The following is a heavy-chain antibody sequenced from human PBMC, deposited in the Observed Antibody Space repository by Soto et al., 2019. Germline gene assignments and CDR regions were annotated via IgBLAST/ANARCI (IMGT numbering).Heavy chain of an antibody. D-gene: IGHD3-9*01. CDR3: ARDPRYYDILTGYLVLGYYGMDV. V-gene: IGHV1-69*06. CDR1: GGTFSSYA. CDR2: IIPIFGTA. Sequence: SVKVSRKASGGTFSSYAISWVRQAPGQGLEWMGGIIPIFGTANYAQKFQGRVTITADKSTSTAYMELSSLRSEDTAVYYCARDPRYYDILTGYLVLGYYGMDVWGQGTTVTVSS. J-gene: IGHJ6*02.